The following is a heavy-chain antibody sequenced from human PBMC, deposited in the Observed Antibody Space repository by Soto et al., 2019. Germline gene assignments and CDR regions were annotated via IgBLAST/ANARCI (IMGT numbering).Heavy chain of an antibody. J-gene: IGHJ4*02. Sequence: QVQLVESGGGVVQPGRSLRLSCAASGFTFSSYGMHWVRQAPGKGLEWVAVIWYDGSNKYYADSVKGRFTISRDNSKNTLYLQMNSLRAEDTAVYYCARDSPNSSGWYGNYFDYWGQGTLVTVSS. D-gene: IGHD6-19*01. CDR2: IWYDGSNK. CDR3: ARDSPNSSGWYGNYFDY. V-gene: IGHV3-33*01. CDR1: GFTFSSYG.